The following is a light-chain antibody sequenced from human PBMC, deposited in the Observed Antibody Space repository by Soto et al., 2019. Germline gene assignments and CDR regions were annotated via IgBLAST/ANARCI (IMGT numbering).Light chain of an antibody. CDR2: GAS. J-gene: IGKJ1*01. V-gene: IGKV3-15*01. CDR3: QQYNNWPPWT. Sequence: TVMTQSPATLSVSPGERATLSCRASQSVSSFLAWYQQKPGQAPRLLIHGASTRATGVPARFSGSGSGTEFTFTIDSLQSEDFAVYYCQQYNNWPPWTFGQGTKVEIK. CDR1: QSVSSF.